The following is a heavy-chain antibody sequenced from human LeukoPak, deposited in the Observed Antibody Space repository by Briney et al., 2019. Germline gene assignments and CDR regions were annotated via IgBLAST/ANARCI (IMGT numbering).Heavy chain of an antibody. CDR3: ARVGASSGYALIDY. CDR2: IYSGGST. Sequence: GGSLRLSCAASGFTVSSNYMSWVRQAPGKGLEWVSVIYSGGSTYYADSVKGRFTISRHNSKNTLYLQMNSLRAEDTAVYYCARVGASSGYALIDYWGQGTLVTVFS. D-gene: IGHD3-22*01. J-gene: IGHJ4*02. CDR1: GFTVSSNY. V-gene: IGHV3-53*04.